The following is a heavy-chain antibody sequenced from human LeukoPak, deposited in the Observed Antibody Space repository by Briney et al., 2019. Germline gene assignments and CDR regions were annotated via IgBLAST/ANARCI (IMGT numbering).Heavy chain of an antibody. D-gene: IGHD2-21*01. J-gene: IGHJ4*02. V-gene: IGHV3-48*01. CDR1: SFTFSGFA. CDR3: AKIVDPSGVDY. Sequence: GGSLRLSCAISSFTFSGFAINWVRQAPGKGPEWVSYISSSGTTVYYADFVKGRFTISRDQRSLYLQMNSLRAEDTAVYYCAKIVDPSGVDYWGQGTLVTVSS. CDR2: ISSSGTTV.